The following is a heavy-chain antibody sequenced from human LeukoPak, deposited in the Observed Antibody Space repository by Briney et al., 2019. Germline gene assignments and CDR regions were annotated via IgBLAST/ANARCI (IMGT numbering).Heavy chain of an antibody. Sequence: SETLSLTCTVSGGSISSSSYYWGWIRQPPGKGLEWIGSIYYSGSTYYNPSLKSRVTISVDTSKNQFSLKLSSVTAADTAVYYCARSSGWYFNDYWGQGTLATVSS. V-gene: IGHV4-39*07. D-gene: IGHD6-19*01. CDR2: IYYSGST. J-gene: IGHJ4*02. CDR1: GGSISSSSYY. CDR3: ARSSGWYFNDY.